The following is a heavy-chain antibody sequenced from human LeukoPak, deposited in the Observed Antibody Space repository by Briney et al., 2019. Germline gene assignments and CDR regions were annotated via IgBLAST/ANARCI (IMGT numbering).Heavy chain of an antibody. CDR2: IRLDGSES. J-gene: IGHJ6*03. Sequence: PGGSLRLSCASSGFIFRTYWMTWVRQAPGKGLEWVANIRLDGSESYYVDSVRGRFTISRDNAKKSLYLQMNSLRAEDTAVYYCAGGQAYYFYYYMDVWGKGTTVTVSS. V-gene: IGHV3-7*01. CDR3: AGGQAYYFYYYMDV. D-gene: IGHD2-15*01. CDR1: GFIFRTYW.